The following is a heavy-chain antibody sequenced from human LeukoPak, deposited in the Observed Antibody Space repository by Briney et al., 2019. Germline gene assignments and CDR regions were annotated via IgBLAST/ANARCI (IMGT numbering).Heavy chain of an antibody. Sequence: SETLSLTCTVSGGSISSGNYYWSWIRQPAGKGLEWIGRISTSGSTNYNPSLKSRVTISVDTSKNQFSLKLSSVTAADTAVYYCARGILMVSNAGAYYFDYWGQGTLVTVPS. CDR2: ISTSGST. V-gene: IGHV4-61*02. CDR1: GGSISSGNYY. D-gene: IGHD2-8*01. CDR3: ARGILMVSNAGAYYFDY. J-gene: IGHJ4*02.